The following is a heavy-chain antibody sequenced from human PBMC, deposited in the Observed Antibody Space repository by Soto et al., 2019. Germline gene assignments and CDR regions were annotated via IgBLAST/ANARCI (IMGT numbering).Heavy chain of an antibody. CDR2: IYWDDDK. V-gene: IGHV2-5*02. Sequence: SGPTLVNPTETLTLTCTFSGFSLSTSGVNVRWIRQPPGKALEWLALIYWDDDKRYSPSLKSRLTITKGTSKNQVVLTVTNMDPVDTATYCCAHKGARGSGSYVERTFDYWGQG. J-gene: IGHJ4*02. D-gene: IGHD6-19*01. CDR1: GFSLSTSGVN. CDR3: AHKGARGSGSYVERTFDY.